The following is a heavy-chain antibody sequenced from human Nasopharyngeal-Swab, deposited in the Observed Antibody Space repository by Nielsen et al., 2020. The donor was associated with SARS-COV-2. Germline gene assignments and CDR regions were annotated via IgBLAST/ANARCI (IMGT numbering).Heavy chain of an antibody. D-gene: IGHD3-22*01. Sequence: SETLSLTCTVSGGSISSYYWSWIRQPPGKGLEWIGEINHSGSTNYNPSLKSRVTISVDTSKNQFSLKLSSVTAADTAVYYCAREGPYYYDSSGLDAFDIWGQGTMVTVSS. CDR1: GGSISSYY. CDR3: AREGPYYYDSSGLDAFDI. J-gene: IGHJ3*02. CDR2: INHSGST. V-gene: IGHV4-34*01.